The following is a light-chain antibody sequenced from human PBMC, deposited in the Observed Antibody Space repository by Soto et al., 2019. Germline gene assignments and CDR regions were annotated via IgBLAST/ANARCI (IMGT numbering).Light chain of an antibody. V-gene: IGLV1-51*01. Sequence: QSVLTQSPSVSAAPGQKVTISCSGSSSNIGNNNVSWYQHLPGTGPKLLIYDNNKRPSGIPDRFSGSKSGTSATLGITGLQTGDEADYYCGTWDTSLTAVVFGGGTKLTVL. J-gene: IGLJ2*01. CDR3: GTWDTSLTAVV. CDR2: DNN. CDR1: SSNIGNNN.